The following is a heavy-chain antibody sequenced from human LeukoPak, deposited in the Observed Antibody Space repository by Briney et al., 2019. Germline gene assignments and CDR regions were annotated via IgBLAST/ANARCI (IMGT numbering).Heavy chain of an antibody. D-gene: IGHD3-22*01. J-gene: IGHJ3*02. CDR1: GFTLSSYA. Sequence: GSLRLSCGASGFTLSSYALKWGRQAPREGVGGVSGFRGRGGSTYNADSVKGRFTISRDNSKNTLYLQMNSLRAEDTAVYYCAKLTPNYYDSSGYYYIDALDIWGQGTMVTVSS. V-gene: IGHV3-23*01. CDR2: FRGRGGST. CDR3: AKLTPNYYDSSGYYYIDALDI.